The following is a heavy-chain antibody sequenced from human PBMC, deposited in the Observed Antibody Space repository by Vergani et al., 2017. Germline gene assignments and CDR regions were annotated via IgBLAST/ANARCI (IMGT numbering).Heavy chain of an antibody. CDR2: IYYSGST. CDR3: ARGITIFGVVAQTRANYFDY. CDR1: GGSISSSSYY. Sequence: QLQLQESGPGLVKPSETLSLTCTVSGGSISSSSYYWGWIRQPPGKGLEWIGSIYYSGSTYYNPSLKSRVTISVDTSKNQFSLKLSSVTAADTAVYYCARGITIFGVVAQTRANYFDYWGQGTLVTVSS. D-gene: IGHD3-3*01. J-gene: IGHJ4*02. V-gene: IGHV4-39*01.